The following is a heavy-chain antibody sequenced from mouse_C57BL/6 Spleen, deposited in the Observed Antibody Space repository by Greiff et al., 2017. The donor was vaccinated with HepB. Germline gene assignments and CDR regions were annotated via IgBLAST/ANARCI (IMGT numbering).Heavy chain of an antibody. CDR3: ARGGDDYVDY. Sequence: QVQLQQPGAELVRPGSSVKLSCKASGYTFTSYWMHWVKQRPIHGLEWIGNIDPSDSETHYNQKFKDKATLTVDKSSSTAYMQLSSLTSEDSAVYYCARGGDDYVDYWGQGTTLTVSS. D-gene: IGHD2-3*01. V-gene: IGHV1-52*01. CDR1: GYTFTSYW. J-gene: IGHJ2*01. CDR2: IDPSDSET.